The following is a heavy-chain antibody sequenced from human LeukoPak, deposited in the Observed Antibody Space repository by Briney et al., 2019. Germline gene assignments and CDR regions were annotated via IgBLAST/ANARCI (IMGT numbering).Heavy chain of an antibody. V-gene: IGHV4-30-2*01. D-gene: IGHD3-3*01. CDR3: ARLTYYDFWSGYRPRTNWFDP. CDR1: GGSISSGGYY. J-gene: IGHJ5*02. Sequence: SETLSLTCTVSGGSISSGGYYWSWIRQPPGKGLEWIGYIYHSGSTYYNPSLKSRVTISVDRSKNQFSLKLSSVTAADTAVYYCARLTYYDFWSGYRPRTNWFDPWGQGTLVTVSS. CDR2: IYHSGST.